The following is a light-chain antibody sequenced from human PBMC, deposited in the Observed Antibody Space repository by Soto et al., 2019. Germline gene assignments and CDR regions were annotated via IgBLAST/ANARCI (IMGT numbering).Light chain of an antibody. CDR1: QGIGNS. J-gene: IGKJ1*01. V-gene: IGKV1-27*01. CDR3: QKYDSAPWT. CDR2: SAS. Sequence: IQMTQSPSSLSASVGDRVIITCRASQGIGNSLAWYQQKAGRLPKLLMHSASTLLSGVPSRFSGSGSETDFTLTISSLQPEDVATYYCQKYDSAPWTFGQGTKVEIK.